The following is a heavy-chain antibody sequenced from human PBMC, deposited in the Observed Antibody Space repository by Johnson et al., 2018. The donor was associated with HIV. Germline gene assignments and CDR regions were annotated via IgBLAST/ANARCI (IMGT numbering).Heavy chain of an antibody. CDR1: GFTFSSYG. V-gene: IGHV3-23*04. J-gene: IGHJ3*02. CDR2: ISGSGGST. CDR3: ARRGNYLADAFDI. Sequence: MQLVESGGGVVQPGRSLRLSCAASGFTFSSYGLSWVLQAPGKGLEWVSAISGSGGSTFYADTMKGRFTISRDNSKSTLYLQMNSLRAEDTAVYYCARRGNYLADAFDIWGQGTMVTVSS. D-gene: IGHD1-7*01.